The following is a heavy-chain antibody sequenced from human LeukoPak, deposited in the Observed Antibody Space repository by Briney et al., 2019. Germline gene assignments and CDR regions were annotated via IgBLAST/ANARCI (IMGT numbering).Heavy chain of an antibody. CDR2: IYYSGTT. V-gene: IGHV4-39*07. J-gene: IGHJ5*02. CDR1: GGSISSSSSY. Sequence: SETLSLTCTVSGGSISSSSSYWGWIRQPPGKGLEWIGTIYYSGTTYYNPSLKSRLTISVDTSKKQFSLKLSSVTAADTAVYYCARGAWALRTFDPWGQGTLVTVSS. CDR3: ARGAWALRTFDP. D-gene: IGHD1-14*01.